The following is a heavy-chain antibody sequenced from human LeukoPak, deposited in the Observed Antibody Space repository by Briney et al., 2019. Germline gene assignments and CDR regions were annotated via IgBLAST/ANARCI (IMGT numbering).Heavy chain of an antibody. Sequence: SETLSLTCTVSGGSISSSSYYWGWIRQPPGKGLEWIGSIYYSGSTNYNPSLKSRVTISVDTSKNQFSLKLSSVTAADTAVYYCAREGRSWGGIFDYWGQGTLVTVSS. D-gene: IGHD6-13*01. CDR3: AREGRSWGGIFDY. V-gene: IGHV4-39*07. J-gene: IGHJ4*02. CDR1: GGSISSSSYY. CDR2: IYYSGST.